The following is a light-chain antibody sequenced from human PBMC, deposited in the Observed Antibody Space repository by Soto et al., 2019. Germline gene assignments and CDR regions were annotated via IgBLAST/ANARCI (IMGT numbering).Light chain of an antibody. CDR1: QDISNS. V-gene: IGKV1-27*01. J-gene: IGKJ4*01. CDR2: AAS. Sequence: DIQMTQSPSSLSASVGDRVTITCRASQDISNSLAWYQQKPGKVPKVLIYAASILQSGVPARFGGSGSGTDFTLTINSLQPEDVATYYCQKYNSAPLTFGGGTKVEI. CDR3: QKYNSAPLT.